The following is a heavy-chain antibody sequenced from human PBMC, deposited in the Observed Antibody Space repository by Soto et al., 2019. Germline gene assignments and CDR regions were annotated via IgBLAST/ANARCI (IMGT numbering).Heavy chain of an antibody. CDR1: GYSFTSYW. V-gene: IGHV5-51*01. D-gene: IGHD1-26*01. CDR3: ARLGGSYYQLDY. Sequence: ESLTMFFTGYGYSFTSYWIGLVRQMPGKGLEWMGIIYPGDSDTRYSPSFQGQVTISADKSISTAYLQWSSLKASDTAMYYCARLGGSYYQLDYWGQGTLVTVSS. J-gene: IGHJ4*02. CDR2: IYPGDSDT.